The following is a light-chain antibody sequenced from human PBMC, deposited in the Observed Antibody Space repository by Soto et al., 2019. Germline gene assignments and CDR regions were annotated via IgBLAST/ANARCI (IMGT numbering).Light chain of an antibody. CDR3: SSYTSSSTPYV. CDR2: DVS. J-gene: IGLJ1*01. CDR1: SSDVGGYNY. Sequence: QSVLTQPASVSGSPGQSITISCTGTSSDVGGYNYVSWYRQHPGKAPKLMIYDVSNWPSGVSNRFSGSKSGNTASLTISGLQAEDEADYYCSSYTSSSTPYVFGTGTKVTVL. V-gene: IGLV2-14*01.